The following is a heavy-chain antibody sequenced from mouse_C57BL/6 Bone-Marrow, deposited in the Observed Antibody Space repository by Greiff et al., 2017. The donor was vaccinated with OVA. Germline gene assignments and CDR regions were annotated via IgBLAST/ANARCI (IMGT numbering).Heavy chain of an antibody. CDR2: IDPSDSYT. CDR3: ARSMVTTEFAY. D-gene: IGHD2-2*01. CDR1: GYTFTSHW. V-gene: IGHV1-69*01. J-gene: IGHJ3*01. Sequence: QVHVKQPGAELVMPGASVKLSCKASGYTFTSHWMHWVKQRPGQGLEWIGEIDPSDSYTNYNQKFKGKSTLTVDKSSSTAYMQLSSLTSEDSAVYYCARSMVTTEFAYWGQGTLVTVSA.